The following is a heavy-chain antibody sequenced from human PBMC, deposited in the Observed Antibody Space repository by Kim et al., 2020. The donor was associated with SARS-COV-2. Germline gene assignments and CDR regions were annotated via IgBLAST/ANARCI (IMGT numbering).Heavy chain of an antibody. CDR3: AKAVYGSVSYYNDGMDV. V-gene: IGHV3-9*01. D-gene: IGHD3-10*01. Sequence: VNGRFTISRDNAKNSLYLQMNRLRAKDTALYYCAKAVYGSVSYYNDGMDVWGQGTTVTVSS. J-gene: IGHJ6*02.